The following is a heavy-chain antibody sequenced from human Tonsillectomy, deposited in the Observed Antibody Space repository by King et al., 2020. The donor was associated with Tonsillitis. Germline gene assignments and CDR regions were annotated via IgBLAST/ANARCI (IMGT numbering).Heavy chain of an antibody. V-gene: IGHV3-33*05. J-gene: IGHJ4*02. CDR2: ISFDASRE. CDR1: GFDFSSYG. CDR3: AREGLYSSDWGIDY. Sequence: VQLVQSGGGVVQPGGSLRLSCASSGFDFSSYGMHWVRQAPDKGLEWVAVISFDASRENYADSVKGRFTISRDNSKNTLYLQMNSLRAEDTAVYYCAREGLYSSDWGIDYWGQGALVTVSS. D-gene: IGHD6-19*01.